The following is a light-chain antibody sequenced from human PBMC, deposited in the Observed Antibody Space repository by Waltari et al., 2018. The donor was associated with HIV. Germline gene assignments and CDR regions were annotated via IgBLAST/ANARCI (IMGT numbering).Light chain of an antibody. CDR1: QRVSSN. CDR2: GAS. CDR3: QQYNNWPPWT. Sequence: EIVMTQSPATLSVSPGERATLSCRASQRVSSNLAWYQQKPGQAPRLLIYGASTRATGSPDRFSGSGSGTEFTLTISSLQSEDFAVYYCQQYNNWPPWTFGQGTKVEIK. V-gene: IGKV3-15*01. J-gene: IGKJ1*01.